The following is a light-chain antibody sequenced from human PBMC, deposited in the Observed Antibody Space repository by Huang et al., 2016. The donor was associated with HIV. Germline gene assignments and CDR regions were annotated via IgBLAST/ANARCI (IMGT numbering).Light chain of an antibody. CDR3: MQALQTPYT. J-gene: IGKJ2*01. CDR2: LGS. CDR1: QSLLHSNEHNY. V-gene: IGKV2-28*01. Sequence: DIVMTQSPLSPPVTAGEPASISCTSSQSLLHSNEHNYLDWYLQKPGQSPHLLIYLGSYRPSGVPDRFSGSGSGTNFTLRISRVEAEDAGVYYCMQALQTPYTFGQGTKLEI.